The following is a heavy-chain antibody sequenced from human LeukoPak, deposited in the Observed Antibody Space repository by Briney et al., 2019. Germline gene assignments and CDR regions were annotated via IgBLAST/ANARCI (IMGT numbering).Heavy chain of an antibody. CDR1: GFTFSGSS. V-gene: IGHV3-73*01. J-gene: IGHJ4*02. CDR2: VGNKDSSYAT. D-gene: IGHD1-20*01. Sequence: PGGSLKLSCAASGFTFSGSSMHWVRQASGKGLEWVGRVGNKDSSYATAYAASVKGRFTISRDDSKNTAYLQMNSLKTEDTAVYYCTRSLNWIREYWGQGTLVTVSS. CDR3: TRSLNWIREY.